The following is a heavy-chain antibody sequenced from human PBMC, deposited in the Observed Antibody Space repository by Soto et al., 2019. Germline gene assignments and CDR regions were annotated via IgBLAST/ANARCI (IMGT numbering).Heavy chain of an antibody. V-gene: IGHV4-39*01. Sequence: PSETLSLTCTVSGDSISSSTYYWGWIRQPPGKGLEWIGSIYYSGSTSYNPSLKSRVTVSVDTSKNQFSLKVNSVMAADTAVYYCANAHGSGTYAHGGQETLVTVSS. CDR1: GDSISSSTYY. CDR2: IYYSGST. D-gene: IGHD3-10*01. CDR3: ANAHGSGTYAH. J-gene: IGHJ4*02.